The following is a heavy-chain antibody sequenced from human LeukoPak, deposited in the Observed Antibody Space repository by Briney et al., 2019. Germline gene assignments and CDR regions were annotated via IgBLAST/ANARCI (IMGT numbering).Heavy chain of an antibody. CDR2: TYYRSKWYN. CDR3: SREEPSGYSNV. CDR1: GDSVSSNSAT. Sequence: SQTLTLTCVISGDSVSSNSATWTWLRQSPSRGLEWLGRTYYRSKWYNDYAVSVESRITINPDTSKNQFSLQLNAVTPEDTAMYYGSREEPSGYSNVWGQGTLVTVSS. D-gene: IGHD6-13*01. V-gene: IGHV6-1*01. J-gene: IGHJ4*02.